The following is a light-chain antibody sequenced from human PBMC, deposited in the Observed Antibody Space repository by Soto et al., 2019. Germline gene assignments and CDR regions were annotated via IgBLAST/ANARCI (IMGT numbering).Light chain of an antibody. Sequence: EIVLTQSPGTLSLSPGERATLSCRASQSVSSSYLAWYQQKPGQAPRLLIYGASSRATGIPDRFSGSGSGTDFTLTISRLEPEDFAVYYCQQYGSPPLTFGRGTKVEIK. CDR3: QQYGSPPLT. CDR2: GAS. CDR1: QSVSSSY. V-gene: IGKV3-20*01. J-gene: IGKJ4*01.